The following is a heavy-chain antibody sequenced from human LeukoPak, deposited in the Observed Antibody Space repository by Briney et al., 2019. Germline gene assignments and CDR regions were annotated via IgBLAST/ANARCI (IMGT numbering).Heavy chain of an antibody. CDR1: EGTFSSYA. J-gene: IGHJ4*02. CDR2: IIPIFGTA. V-gene: IGHV1-69*05. Sequence: SVKVSCKASEGTFSSYAISWVRQAPGQGLEWMGRIIPIFGTANYAQKFQGRVTITTDESTSTAYMELSSLRSEDTAVYYCASSWTYYYDSSGYYYGYWGQGTLVTVSS. D-gene: IGHD3-22*01. CDR3: ASSWTYYYDSSGYYYGY.